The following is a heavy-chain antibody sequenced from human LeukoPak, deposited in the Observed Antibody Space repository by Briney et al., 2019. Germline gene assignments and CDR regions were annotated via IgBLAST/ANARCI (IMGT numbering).Heavy chain of an antibody. CDR3: ARDLGTMVRGLAHWDFDL. J-gene: IGHJ2*01. Sequence: ASVKVSCKASGDTSSSYAISWVRQAPGQGLEWMGGIIPIFGTTNYAQKFQDRVTITADKSTSTAYMELSSLRSEDTAVYYCARDLGTMVRGLAHWDFDLWGRGTLVTVSS. V-gene: IGHV1-69*06. CDR2: IIPIFGTT. D-gene: IGHD3-10*01. CDR1: GDTSSSYA.